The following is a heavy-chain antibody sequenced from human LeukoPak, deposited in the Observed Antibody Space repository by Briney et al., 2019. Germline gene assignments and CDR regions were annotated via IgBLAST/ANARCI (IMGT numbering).Heavy chain of an antibody. CDR3: ARGCSGSTCYMAGMDV. V-gene: IGHV1-8*01. J-gene: IGHJ6*02. CDR2: MNPKSGNT. CDR1: GYTFTSYD. D-gene: IGHD2-15*01. Sequence: ASVKVSCKASGYTFTSYDINWVRQATGQGLEWMGWMNPKSGNTGYAQKFQGRVTTTTNTSISTAYMELSSLRSEDTAVYYCARGCSGSTCYMAGMDVWGQGATVTVSS.